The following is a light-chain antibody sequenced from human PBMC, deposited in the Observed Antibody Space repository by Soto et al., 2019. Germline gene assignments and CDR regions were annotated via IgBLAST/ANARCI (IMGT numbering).Light chain of an antibody. V-gene: IGKV3D-11*01. J-gene: IGKJ5*01. Sequence: EVVLTQSPATLSLSPGERATLSWGASQDISSYLAWYQQTPGQAPRLLIYDASNRATGIPASFSGSGSGTDFTLTISSLETADFAVYYCQQRSYWHTITFGQGTRLEIK. CDR2: DAS. CDR1: QDISSY. CDR3: QQRSYWHTIT.